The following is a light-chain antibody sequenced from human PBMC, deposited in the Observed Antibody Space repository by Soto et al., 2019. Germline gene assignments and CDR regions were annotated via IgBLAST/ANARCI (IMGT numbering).Light chain of an antibody. CDR3: MQGTHWPWT. Sequence: DVVMTQSPLSLPVTLGQPASISCRSSQSPLYSDGNTYLSWFQQRPGQSPRRLIYKVSNRDSGVPDRFSGSGSGTDFTLKISRMEAEDVGVYYCMQGTHWPWTFGQGTKVDIK. CDR2: KVS. J-gene: IGKJ1*01. V-gene: IGKV2-30*01. CDR1: QSPLYSDGNTY.